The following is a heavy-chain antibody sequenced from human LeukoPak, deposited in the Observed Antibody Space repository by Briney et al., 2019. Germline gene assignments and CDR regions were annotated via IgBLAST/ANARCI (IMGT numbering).Heavy chain of an antibody. J-gene: IGHJ5*02. CDR3: AKDLDYSRGVWFDP. CDR2: IWYGGSNK. CDR1: GFTFSSYG. V-gene: IGHV3-30*02. Sequence: GGSLRLSCAASGFTFSSYGIHWVRQAPGKGLEGGAFIWYGGSNKYYADSVKGRFTISRDNYKNTVYLQMNSLRAEDTAVYYCAKDLDYSRGVWFDPWGQGTLVTVSS. D-gene: IGHD4-11*01.